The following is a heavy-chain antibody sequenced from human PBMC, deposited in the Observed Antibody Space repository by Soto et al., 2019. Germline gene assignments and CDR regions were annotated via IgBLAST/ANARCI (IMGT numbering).Heavy chain of an antibody. CDR2: IYHSGST. J-gene: IGHJ5*02. CDR1: GGSISSGGYS. Sequence: PSETLSLTCAVSGGSISSGGYSWSWIRQPPGKGLEWIGYIYHSGSTNYNPSLKSRLTISIDTSRNQFSLKLSSVTAADTAVYYCAREYSGYDKTRFDPWGQGTLVTVSS. D-gene: IGHD5-12*01. V-gene: IGHV4-30-2*01. CDR3: AREYSGYDKTRFDP.